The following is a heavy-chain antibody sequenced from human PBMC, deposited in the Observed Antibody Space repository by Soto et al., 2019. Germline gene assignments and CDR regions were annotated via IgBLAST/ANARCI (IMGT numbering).Heavy chain of an antibody. CDR1: GGSISSGGSS. D-gene: IGHD2-8*01. Sequence: SETLSLTCAVSGGSISSGGSSWSWIRQPPGKGLEWIGYIYHSGSTYYNPSLKSRVTISVDRSKNQFSLKLSSVTAADTAVYYCARTFNGYCTNGVCYTGDYFDYWGQGTLVTVSS. CDR3: ARTFNGYCTNGVCYTGDYFDY. CDR2: IYHSGST. J-gene: IGHJ4*02. V-gene: IGHV4-30-2*01.